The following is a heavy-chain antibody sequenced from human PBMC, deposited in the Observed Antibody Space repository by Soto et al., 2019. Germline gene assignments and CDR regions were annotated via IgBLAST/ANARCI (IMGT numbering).Heavy chain of an antibody. CDR1: GYTFTSYG. CDR3: ARGTKQQLVRVYYYGMDV. V-gene: IGHV1-18*01. D-gene: IGHD6-13*01. J-gene: IGHJ6*02. Sequence: QVQLVQSGAEVKKPGASVKVSCKASGYTFTSYGISWVRQAPGQGLEWMGWISAYNGNTNYAQKLQGRVTMTTDTXTXTXXMELRSLRSDDTAVYYCARGTKQQLVRVYYYGMDVWGQGTTVTVSS. CDR2: ISAYNGNT.